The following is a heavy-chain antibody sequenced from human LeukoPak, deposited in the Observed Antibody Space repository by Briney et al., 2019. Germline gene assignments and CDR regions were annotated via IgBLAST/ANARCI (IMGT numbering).Heavy chain of an antibody. V-gene: IGHV4-34*04. CDR3: ARMTTGHDY. D-gene: IGHD4-17*01. CDR1: GTSFSSYY. Sequence: PSQTLSLTCGLSGTSFSSYYWSWIRQTPGKGREWIGEVNHSGYTNMNPSLKSRATISVDTPKNQFSLMLTSVTAADTAVYFCARMTTGHDYWGQGTLVTVSS. CDR2: VNHSGYT. J-gene: IGHJ4*02.